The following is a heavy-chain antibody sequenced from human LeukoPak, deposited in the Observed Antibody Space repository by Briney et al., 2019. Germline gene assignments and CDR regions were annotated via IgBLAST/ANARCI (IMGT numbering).Heavy chain of an antibody. CDR1: GFTFRSYW. J-gene: IGHJ4*02. D-gene: IGHD4-17*01. Sequence: GGSLRLSCAASGFTFRSYWMHWVRQAPGKGLVWVSRINSDGSRTSYADSVKGRFTISRDNAKNTLYLQMNSLRAEDTAVYYCAREERDYGDYPLDYWGQGTLVTVSS. CDR3: AREERDYGDYPLDY. V-gene: IGHV3-74*01. CDR2: INSDGSRT.